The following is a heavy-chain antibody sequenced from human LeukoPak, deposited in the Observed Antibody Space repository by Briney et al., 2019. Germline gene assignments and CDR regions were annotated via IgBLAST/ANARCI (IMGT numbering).Heavy chain of an antibody. CDR1: GYTLTELS. J-gene: IGHJ4*02. V-gene: IGHV1-24*01. CDR2: FDPEDGET. Sequence: ASVKVSCKVSGYTLTELSMHWVRQAPGKGLEWMGGFDPEDGETIYAQKFQGRVTMTEDTPTDTAYMELSSLRSEDTAVYYCATETPGPFSSGWYFDYWGQGTLVTVSS. CDR3: ATETPGPFSSGWYFDY. D-gene: IGHD6-19*01.